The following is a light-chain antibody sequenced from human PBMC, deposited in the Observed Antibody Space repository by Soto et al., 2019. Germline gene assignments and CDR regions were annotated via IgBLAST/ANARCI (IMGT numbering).Light chain of an antibody. Sequence: DIQMTQCPSSLSASVGDRVTITCQASQDTSNDLNWYQQKPGKAPKLLIYDASNVETGVPSRFSRSGSGTDFTFTLSSLQPEDIATYYCQQYDKLPSITFGQGTRLEIK. V-gene: IGKV1-33*01. CDR2: DAS. CDR1: QDTSND. J-gene: IGKJ5*01. CDR3: QQYDKLPSIT.